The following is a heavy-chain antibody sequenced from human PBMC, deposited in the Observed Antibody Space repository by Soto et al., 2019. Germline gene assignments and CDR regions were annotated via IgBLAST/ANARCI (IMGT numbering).Heavy chain of an antibody. J-gene: IGHJ6*02. Sequence: GGSLRLSCAASGFTFSSYEMNWVRQAPGKGLEWVSYISSSGSTIYYADSVKGRFTISRDNAKNSLYLQMNSLRAEDTAVYYCATRVDCSSTSCYYYYYYGMDVWGQGTTVTVSS. CDR3: ATRVDCSSTSCYYYYYYGMDV. CDR1: GFTFSSYE. V-gene: IGHV3-48*03. CDR2: ISSSGSTI. D-gene: IGHD2-2*01.